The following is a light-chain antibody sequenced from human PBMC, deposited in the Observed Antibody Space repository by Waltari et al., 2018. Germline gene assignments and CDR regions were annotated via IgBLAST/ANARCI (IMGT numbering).Light chain of an antibody. CDR1: DIGSQS. CDR2: SDG. J-gene: IGLJ7*01. CDR3: QLWLNSGQVL. V-gene: IGLV3-21*01. Sequence: SYELTQARSVSVSPGQTARITCGGDDIGSQSVQWYQQKPPQAPVLVMYSDGERPKGVPDRLSDSNSGNAATLTIGGVEAGDEADYYCQLWLNSGQVLVGGWTRLTVL.